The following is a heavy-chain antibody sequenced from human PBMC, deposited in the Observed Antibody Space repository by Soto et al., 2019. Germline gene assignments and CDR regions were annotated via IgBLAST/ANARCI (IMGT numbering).Heavy chain of an antibody. CDR3: AKENADYYGTNGLVDY. CDR2: ISGSGDDT. D-gene: IGHD1-7*01. V-gene: IGHV3-23*01. Sequence: PVGSLRLSCAASGFTFSRYAMGWVRQAPGKGLEWVSAISGSGDDTYYVDSVKGRFTISRDNSKNTLYLQMNSLRAEDTAVYYCAKENADYYGTNGLVDYWGQGALVTVSS. CDR1: GFTFSRYA. J-gene: IGHJ4*02.